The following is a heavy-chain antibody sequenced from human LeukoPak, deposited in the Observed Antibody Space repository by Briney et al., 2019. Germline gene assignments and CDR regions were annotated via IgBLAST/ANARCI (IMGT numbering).Heavy chain of an antibody. V-gene: IGHV4-59*01. CDR3: ARGPGGRSYSDAFDI. CDR2: IYYSGST. J-gene: IGHJ3*02. CDR1: GGSISSYY. D-gene: IGHD1-26*01. Sequence: PSETLSLTCTVSGGSISSYYWNWIRQPPGKGLEWIGYIYYSGSTNYNPSLKSRVTISVDTSKNYFSLNVTSVTAADTAVYYCARGPGGRSYSDAFDIWGQGTMVTVSS.